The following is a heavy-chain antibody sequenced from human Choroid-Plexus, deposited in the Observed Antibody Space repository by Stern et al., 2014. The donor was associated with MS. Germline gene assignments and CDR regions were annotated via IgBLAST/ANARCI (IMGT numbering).Heavy chain of an antibody. CDR1: GFTFGSCA. J-gene: IGHJ5*02. D-gene: IGHD2/OR15-2a*01. CDR2: VSYDGSNK. CDR3: AKDRQYLTYFFDH. V-gene: IGHV3-30*18. Sequence: VQLVQSGGGVVQPGRPLRLSCVASGFTFGSCAMHWVRQAPGKGLEWVAGVSYDGSNKYYADSVKGPFTISRDNSQNTLYMQMSSLRPEDTAVYYCAKDRQYLTYFFDHWGQGSLVTVSS.